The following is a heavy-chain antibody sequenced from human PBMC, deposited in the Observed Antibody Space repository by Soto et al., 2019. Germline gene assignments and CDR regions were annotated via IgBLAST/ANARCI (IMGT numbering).Heavy chain of an antibody. V-gene: IGHV4-39*01. CDR1: GGSISSSSYF. CDR2: IYYSGST. CDR3: AKGGSGSYSNAFDI. J-gene: IGHJ3*02. Sequence: SETLSLTCTVSGGSISSSSYFWGWIRQPPGKGLEWIGSIYYSGSTYYNPSLKSRVTISVDTSKNQFSLKLSSVTAADTAVYYCAKGGSGSYSNAFDIWGQGTMVTVS. D-gene: IGHD3-10*01.